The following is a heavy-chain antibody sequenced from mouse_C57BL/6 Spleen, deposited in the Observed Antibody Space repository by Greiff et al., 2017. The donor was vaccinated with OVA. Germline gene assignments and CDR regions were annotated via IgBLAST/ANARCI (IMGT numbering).Heavy chain of an antibody. J-gene: IGHJ3*01. CDR1: GYSFTGYY. Sequence: VQLQQSGPELVKPGASVKISCKASGYSFTGYYMNWVKQSPEKSLEWIGEINPSTGGTTYNQKFKAKATLTVDKSSSTAYMQLKSLTSEDSAVYYCARPSNYGFAYWGQGTLVTVSA. D-gene: IGHD2-5*01. CDR2: INPSTGGT. CDR3: ARPSNYGFAY. V-gene: IGHV1-42*01.